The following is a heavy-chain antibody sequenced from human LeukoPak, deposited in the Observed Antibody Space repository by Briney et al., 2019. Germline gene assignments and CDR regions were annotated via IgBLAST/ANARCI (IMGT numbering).Heavy chain of an antibody. V-gene: IGHV3-53*01. CDR3: ARVDDYSNYALDY. Sequence: PGGSLRLSCAASGFTVSSNYMSWVRQAPGKGLEWVSVIYSGGSTYYADSVKGRFTISRDNSKNTLYLQMNSLRAEDTAVYYCARVDDYSNYALDYWGQGTLVTVSS. J-gene: IGHJ4*02. CDR1: GFTVSSNY. D-gene: IGHD4-11*01. CDR2: IYSGGST.